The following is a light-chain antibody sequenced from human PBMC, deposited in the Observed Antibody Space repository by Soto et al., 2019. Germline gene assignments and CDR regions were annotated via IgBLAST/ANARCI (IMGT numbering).Light chain of an antibody. V-gene: IGKV3D-7*01. CDR3: QQYNTYST. J-gene: IGKJ5*01. CDR2: GAS. CDR1: QSVSSIY. Sequence: EIVLTQSPATLSLSPGERVTLSCRASQSVSSIYLAWYQQKPGQAPRLLIYGASTRATGIPDRFSGSGSGTEFTLTISSLQPDDFATYYCQQYNTYSTFGQGTRLEI.